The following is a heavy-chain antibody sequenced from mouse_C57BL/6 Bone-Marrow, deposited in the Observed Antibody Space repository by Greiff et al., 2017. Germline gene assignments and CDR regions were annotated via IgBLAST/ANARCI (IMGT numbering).Heavy chain of an antibody. CDR3: ARDYYGSSYYFDY. J-gene: IGHJ2*01. Sequence: VQLQQSGPELVKPGASVKFSCKASGYAFSSSWMNWVKQRPGKGLEWIGRIYPGDGDTNYNGKFKGKATLTADKSASTAYMQLSSLTSEDSAVYFCARDYYGSSYYFDYWGQGTTLTVSS. CDR1: GYAFSSSW. V-gene: IGHV1-82*01. CDR2: IYPGDGDT. D-gene: IGHD1-1*01.